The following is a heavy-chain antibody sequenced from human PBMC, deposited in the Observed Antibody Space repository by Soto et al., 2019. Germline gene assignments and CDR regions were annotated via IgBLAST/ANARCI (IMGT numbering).Heavy chain of an antibody. J-gene: IGHJ3*02. CDR3: ARSPFAGSDAFDI. Sequence: SVKVSCKASGYTFTFRYLHWVRQAPGQALEWMGWITPFKSDTNYAQKFQDRVTITRDRSVSTAYMELSNLRSDDTAMYYCARSPFAGSDAFDIWGQGTMVTVPS. D-gene: IGHD1-1*01. CDR2: ITPFKSDT. V-gene: IGHV1-45*02. CDR1: GYTFTFRY.